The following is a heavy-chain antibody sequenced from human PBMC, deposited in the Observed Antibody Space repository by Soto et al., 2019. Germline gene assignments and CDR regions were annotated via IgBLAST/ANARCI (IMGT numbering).Heavy chain of an antibody. D-gene: IGHD3-3*01. Sequence: QITLNESGPTQVKPRQTLTLTCTFSGFSLTTSGVGVGWIRQSPGKAPEWLALIYWYDDKRYSPSLKSRLTITKDTPKNQVVLTMADLDPADTATYYCAHRVLRTVFGLVTTTAIYFDFWGQGTPVAVSS. V-gene: IGHV2-5*01. CDR1: GFSLTTSGVG. J-gene: IGHJ4*02. CDR3: AHRVLRTVFGLVTTTAIYFDF. CDR2: IYWYDDK.